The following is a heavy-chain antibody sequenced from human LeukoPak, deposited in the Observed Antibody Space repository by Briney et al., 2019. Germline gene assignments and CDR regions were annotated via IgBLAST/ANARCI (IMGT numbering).Heavy chain of an antibody. V-gene: IGHV4-34*01. Sequence: PSETLSLTCAVYGGSFSGYYWSWIRQPPGKGLEWIGEINHSGSTNCNPSLKSRVTISVDTSKNQFSLKLSSVTAADTAVYYCARGSDLYCSGGSCYRNRYYYYGMDVWGQGTTVTVSS. J-gene: IGHJ6*02. CDR2: INHSGST. CDR3: ARGSDLYCSGGSCYRNRYYYYGMDV. D-gene: IGHD2-15*01. CDR1: GGSFSGYY.